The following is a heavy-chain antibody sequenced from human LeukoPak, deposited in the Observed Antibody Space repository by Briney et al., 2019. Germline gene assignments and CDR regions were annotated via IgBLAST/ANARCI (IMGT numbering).Heavy chain of an antibody. CDR2: LNPNNGYT. D-gene: IGHD7-27*01. CDR3: ARDLSSTSSWEFDY. Sequence: ASVKVSCKTSGYTFIDYFIHWVRQPPGPGLEWMGRLNPNNGYTFYTEPFQGRVTITRDTSISTAYMELSRLTSDDTALYYCARDLSSTSSWEFDYWGQGTLVTVSS. J-gene: IGHJ4*02. CDR1: GYTFIDYF. V-gene: IGHV1-2*06.